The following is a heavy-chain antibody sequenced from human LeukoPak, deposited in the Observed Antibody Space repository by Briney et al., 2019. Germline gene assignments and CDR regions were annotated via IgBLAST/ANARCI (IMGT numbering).Heavy chain of an antibody. V-gene: IGHV3-23*01. CDR1: GFTFSSYA. D-gene: IGHD2-2*01. Sequence: GGSLRLSCAASGFTFSSYAMSWVRQAPGKGLEWVTAISGSGGSTYYADSVKGRFTISRDNSKNTLHLQMNSLRAEDTAIYYCAKGYCSSTSCYAFFDYWGQGTLVTVSS. J-gene: IGHJ4*02. CDR3: AKGYCSSTSCYAFFDY. CDR2: ISGSGGST.